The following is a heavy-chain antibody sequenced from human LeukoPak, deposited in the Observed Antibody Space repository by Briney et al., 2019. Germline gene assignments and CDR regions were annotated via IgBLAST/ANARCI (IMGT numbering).Heavy chain of an antibody. D-gene: IGHD2-2*01. CDR1: GGSFSGYY. J-gene: IGHJ5*02. CDR3: ARVGALCSSTSCYLNWFEP. V-gene: IGHV4-34*01. Sequence: SETLSLTCAVYGGSFSGYYWSCIRQPPGKGLEWIGEINHSGSANYNPSLKSRVTISVDTSKNQFSLKLSSVTAADTAVYYCARVGALCSSTSCYLNWFEPWGQGTLVTVSS. CDR2: INHSGSA.